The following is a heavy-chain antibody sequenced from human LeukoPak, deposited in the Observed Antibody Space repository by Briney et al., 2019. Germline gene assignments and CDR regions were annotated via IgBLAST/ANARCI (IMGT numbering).Heavy chain of an antibody. CDR2: INHSGST. D-gene: IGHD5-18*01. J-gene: IGHJ4*02. CDR1: GGSFSGYY. V-gene: IGHV4-34*01. CDR3: ARDKYSYGWRPHLYYFDY. Sequence: SETLSLTCAVYGGSFSGYYLSWIRQPPGKGLEWIGEINHSGSTNYNPSLKSRVTISVDTSKNQFSLKLSSVTAADTAVYYCARDKYSYGWRPHLYYFDYWGQGTVVTVSS.